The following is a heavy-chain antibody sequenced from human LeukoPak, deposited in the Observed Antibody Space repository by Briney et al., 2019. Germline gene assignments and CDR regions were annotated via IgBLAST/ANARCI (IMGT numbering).Heavy chain of an antibody. CDR3: ARALYGDYFPYFDY. D-gene: IGHD4-17*01. CDR2: INAGNGNT. CDR1: GYTFTSYA. J-gene: IGHJ4*02. V-gene: IGHV1-3*03. Sequence: ASVKVSCKASGYTFTSYAMRWVRQAPGQRLEWMGWINAGNGNTKYSQEFQGRVTITRDTSASTAYMELSSLRSEDMAVYYCARALYGDYFPYFDYWGQGTLVTVSS.